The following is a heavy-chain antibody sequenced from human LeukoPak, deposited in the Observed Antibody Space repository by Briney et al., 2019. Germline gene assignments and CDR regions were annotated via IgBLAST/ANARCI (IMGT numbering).Heavy chain of an antibody. CDR1: GSISSYY. CDR2: IYYSGST. CDR3: ASGPLNNILTGYYRS. Sequence: SETLSLTCTVSGSISSYYWSWIRQPPGKGLEWIGYIYYSGSTNYNPSLKSRVTISVDTSKNQFSLKLSSVTAVDTAVYYCASGPLNNILTGYYRSWGQGTLVTVSS. D-gene: IGHD3-9*01. J-gene: IGHJ4*02. V-gene: IGHV4-59*01.